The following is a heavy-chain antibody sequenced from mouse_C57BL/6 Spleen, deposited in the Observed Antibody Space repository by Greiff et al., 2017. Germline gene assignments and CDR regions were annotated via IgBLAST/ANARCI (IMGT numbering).Heavy chain of an antibody. Sequence: VKLQESGPGLVQPSQSLSITCTVSGFSLTSYGVHWVRQSPGKGLEWLGVIWSGGSTDYNAAFISRLSISKDNSKSQVFFKMNSLQADDTAIYYCARREDYYGNPFAYWGQGTLVTVSA. V-gene: IGHV2-2*01. D-gene: IGHD2-1*01. CDR3: ARREDYYGNPFAY. CDR1: GFSLTSYG. CDR2: IWSGGST. J-gene: IGHJ3*01.